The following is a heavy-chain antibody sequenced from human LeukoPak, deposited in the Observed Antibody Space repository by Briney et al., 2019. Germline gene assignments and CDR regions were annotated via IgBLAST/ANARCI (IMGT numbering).Heavy chain of an antibody. Sequence: GGSLRLSCAASGFTVSSNYMSWVRQAPGKGLEWVSVIYSGGSTYYADSVKGRFTISRDNSKNTLYLQMNSLRAEDTAVYYCVRAVWFGELYFDYWGQGTLVTVSS. CDR2: IYSGGST. J-gene: IGHJ4*02. CDR3: VRAVWFGELYFDY. CDR1: GFTVSSNY. V-gene: IGHV3-53*01. D-gene: IGHD3-10*01.